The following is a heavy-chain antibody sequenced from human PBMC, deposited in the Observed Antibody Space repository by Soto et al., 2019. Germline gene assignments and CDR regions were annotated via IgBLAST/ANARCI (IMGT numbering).Heavy chain of an antibody. J-gene: IGHJ4*02. Sequence: PSETLSLTCAVYGGSFSGYYWSWIRQPPGKGLEWIGEINHSGSTNYKPSLKSRVTISVDTSKNQFSLKLSSVTAADTAVYYCASWYSSRWWNFDFWGQGTQVTVSS. CDR2: INHSGST. CDR3: ASWYSSRWWNFDF. CDR1: GGSFSGYY. D-gene: IGHD6-13*01. V-gene: IGHV4-34*01.